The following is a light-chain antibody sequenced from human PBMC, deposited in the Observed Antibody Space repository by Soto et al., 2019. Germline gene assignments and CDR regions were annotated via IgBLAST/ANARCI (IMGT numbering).Light chain of an antibody. Sequence: NFMLTQPHSVSESPGQTVTISCTRSSGSIASDYVQWYQQRPGSAPINVIFEDSQRPSGVPDRFSGSIDSSSNSASLTISRLTTEDAADYYCQYVDGKYVVFGGRTKLTVL. J-gene: IGLJ2*01. V-gene: IGLV6-57*04. CDR3: QYVDGKYVV. CDR2: EDS. CDR1: SGSIASDY.